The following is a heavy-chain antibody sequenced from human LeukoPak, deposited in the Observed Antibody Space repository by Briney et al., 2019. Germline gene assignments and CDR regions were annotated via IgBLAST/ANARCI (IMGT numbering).Heavy chain of an antibody. J-gene: IGHJ4*02. Sequence: PSETLSLPCSVSGGSHSRRSYYWGWVRKPPGRGLGWLGSLYNTETTYYNPSLQSRVTIAVDTSKNQLSLKLSSVTAADTAVYYCARHPTLTSGGNFDYWGQGTLVTVSS. CDR3: ARHPTLTSGGNFDY. D-gene: IGHD1-14*01. CDR2: LYNTETT. CDR1: GGSHSRRSYY. V-gene: IGHV4-39*01.